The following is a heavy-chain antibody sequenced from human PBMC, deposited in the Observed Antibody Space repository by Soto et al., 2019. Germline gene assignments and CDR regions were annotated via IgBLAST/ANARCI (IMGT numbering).Heavy chain of an antibody. Sequence: EVQLLESGGGLVQPGGSLRLSCTASGITVSNYAMSWVRQAPRKGLEWVSSISTSGGRPYYADSVKGRFTISRDNSKNTLYLQMNSLRVEDTAVYYCAKAPDRYDYVWGTYRYIDHWGQGTLVTVSS. D-gene: IGHD3-16*02. J-gene: IGHJ4*02. CDR3: AKAPDRYDYVWGTYRYIDH. V-gene: IGHV3-23*01. CDR1: GITVSNYA. CDR2: ISTSGGRP.